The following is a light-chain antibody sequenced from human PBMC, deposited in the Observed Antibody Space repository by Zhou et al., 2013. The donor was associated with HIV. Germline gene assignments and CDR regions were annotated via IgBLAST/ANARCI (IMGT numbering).Light chain of an antibody. Sequence: DIVLTQSPATLSLSPGERATLSCRASQSVSSYLAWYQQKPGQAPRLLIYDASNRATGIPARFSGGGSGTDFTLTISSLEPEDFAVYYCQQRSHWPTFGGGTKVEIK. V-gene: IGKV3-11*01. CDR3: QQRSHWPT. CDR1: QSVSSY. J-gene: IGKJ4*01. CDR2: DAS.